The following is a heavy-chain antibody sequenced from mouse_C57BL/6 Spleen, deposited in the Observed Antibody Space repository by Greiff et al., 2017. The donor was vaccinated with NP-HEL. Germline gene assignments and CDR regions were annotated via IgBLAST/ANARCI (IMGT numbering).Heavy chain of an antibody. V-gene: IGHV1-82*01. Sequence: VQLQQSGPELVKPGASVKISCKASGYAFSSSWMNWVKQRPGKGLEWIGRIYPGDGDTNYNGKFKGKATLTADKSSSTAYMQLSSLTSEDSAVYFCARGDYGSPFYYAMDYWGQGTSVTVSS. CDR3: ARGDYGSPFYYAMDY. D-gene: IGHD1-1*01. CDR2: IYPGDGDT. CDR1: GYAFSSSW. J-gene: IGHJ4*01.